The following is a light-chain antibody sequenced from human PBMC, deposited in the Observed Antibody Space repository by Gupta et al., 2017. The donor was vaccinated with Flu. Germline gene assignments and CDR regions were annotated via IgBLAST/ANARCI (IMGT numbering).Light chain of an antibody. V-gene: IGKV4-1*01. CDR2: WAS. CDR3: QQYYSTPLT. CDR1: QSVLYSSNNKNY. Sequence: DFVMTQSPDSLAVSLGERATINFKSSQSVLYSSNNKNYLAWYQQKPGQPPKLLIYWASTRESGVPDRFSGSGSGTDFTLTISSLQAEDVAAYYCQQYYSTPLTFGGGTKVEIK. J-gene: IGKJ4*01.